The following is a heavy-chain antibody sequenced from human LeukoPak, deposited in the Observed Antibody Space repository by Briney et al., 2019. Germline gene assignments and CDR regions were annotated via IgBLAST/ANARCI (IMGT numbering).Heavy chain of an antibody. V-gene: IGHV4-59*11. D-gene: IGHD3-16*02. CDR2: IYYSGST. CDR3: ARSLTFGGVIVEFWFDP. Sequence: SETLSLTCTGSGGSISSHYWSWIRQPPGKGLEGIGYIYYSGSTYYNPSLKSRVTISVDTSKNQFSLMLSSVPAASTAVYYCARSLTFGGVIVEFWFDPWGQGTLVTVSS. CDR1: GGSISSHY. J-gene: IGHJ5*02.